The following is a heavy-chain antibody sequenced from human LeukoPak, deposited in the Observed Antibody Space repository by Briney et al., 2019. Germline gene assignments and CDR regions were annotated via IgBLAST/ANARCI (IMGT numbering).Heavy chain of an antibody. CDR1: GFTFSSYA. D-gene: IGHD3-10*01. CDR2: ISGSGGST. Sequence: GGSLRLSCAASGFTFSSYAMSWVRQAPGKGLEWVSAISGSGGSTYYADSVKGRFTISRDNSKNTVYLQMNSLRAEDTAVYYCVKDGSGTYFKTELWFDPWGQETLVTVSS. J-gene: IGHJ5*02. CDR3: VKDGSGTYFKTELWFDP. V-gene: IGHV3-23*01.